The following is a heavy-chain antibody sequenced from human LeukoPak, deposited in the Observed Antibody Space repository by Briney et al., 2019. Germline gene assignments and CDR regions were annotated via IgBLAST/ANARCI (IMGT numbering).Heavy chain of an antibody. V-gene: IGHV1-2*06. J-gene: IGHJ4*02. CDR1: GYTLTDYY. D-gene: IGHD3-22*01. CDR3: ARVGYYESSGYYEY. CDR2: INPNSGGT. Sequence: GASVQVSCKASGYTLTDYYMHWVRQAPGQGLEWMGRINPNSGGTNYAQKFQGRVTMTRDTSISTVYMELSRLRSGDTAVYYCARVGYYESSGYYEYWGQGTLVTVSS.